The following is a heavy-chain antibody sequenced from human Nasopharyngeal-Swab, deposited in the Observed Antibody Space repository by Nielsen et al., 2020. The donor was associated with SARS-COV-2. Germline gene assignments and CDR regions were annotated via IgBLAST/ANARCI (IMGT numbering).Heavy chain of an antibody. CDR3: ARDELDYDFWSAYFMDV. V-gene: IGHV3-21*01. J-gene: IGHJ6*02. CDR2: IRSSSSYI. Sequence: GESLKISCAASGFTFNNYNFNWVRQAPGKGLEWVSSIRSSSSYIYYADSVKGRFTISRDNAKNSLYLQMNSLRAEDTAVYYCARDELDYDFWSAYFMDVWGQGTTVTVSS. D-gene: IGHD3-3*01. CDR1: GFTFNNYN.